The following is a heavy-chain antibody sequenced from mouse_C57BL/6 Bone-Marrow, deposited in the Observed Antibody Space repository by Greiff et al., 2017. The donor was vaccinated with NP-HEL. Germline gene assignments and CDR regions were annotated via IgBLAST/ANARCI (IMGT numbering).Heavy chain of an antibody. J-gene: IGHJ4*01. CDR1: GFNIKNTY. V-gene: IGHV14-3*01. CDR3: ALFITTVVATGDYAMDY. Sequence: EVQLQQSVAELVRPGASVKLSCTASGFNIKNTYMHWVKQRPEQGLEWIGRIDPANGNTKYAPKFQGKATITADTSSNTAYLQLSSPTSEDTAIYYCALFITTVVATGDYAMDYWGQGTSVTVSS. D-gene: IGHD1-1*01. CDR2: IDPANGNT.